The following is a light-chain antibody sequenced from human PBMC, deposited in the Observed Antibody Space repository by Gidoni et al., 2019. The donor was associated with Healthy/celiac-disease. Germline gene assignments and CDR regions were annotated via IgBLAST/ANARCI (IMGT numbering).Light chain of an antibody. J-gene: IGKJ3*01. CDR3: QQYNSYSPL. V-gene: IGKV1-5*01. CDR1: QSISSW. Sequence: DIQMTQSPSTLSASVGDRVTITSRASQSISSWLAWYQQKPGKAPKLLIYDASSLESGVPSRFSGSGSGTEFTLTISSLQPDDFATYYCQQYNSYSPLFGPGTKVDIK. CDR2: DAS.